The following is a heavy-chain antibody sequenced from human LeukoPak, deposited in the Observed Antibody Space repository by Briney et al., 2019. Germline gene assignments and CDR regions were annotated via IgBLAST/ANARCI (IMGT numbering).Heavy chain of an antibody. J-gene: IGHJ4*02. CDR2: IYYSGST. Sequence: SETLSLTCTVSGGSISSYYWSWIRQPPGKGLEWIGYIYYSGSTNYNPSLKSRVTTSVDTSKNQFSLKLSSVTAADTAVYYCARGYDGYLFDYWGQGTLVTVSS. V-gene: IGHV4-59*01. D-gene: IGHD2-15*01. CDR1: GGSISSYY. CDR3: ARGYDGYLFDY.